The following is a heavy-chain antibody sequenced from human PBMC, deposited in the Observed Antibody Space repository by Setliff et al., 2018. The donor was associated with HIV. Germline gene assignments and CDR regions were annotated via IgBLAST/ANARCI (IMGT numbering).Heavy chain of an antibody. V-gene: IGHV1-2*02. CDR3: ARAHYNFWSGYLDS. D-gene: IGHD3-3*01. Sequence: ASVKVSCKASAYTFTDYYIHWVRQAPGQGLEWMGWINPNGEITNFAQKFQGRVTMTRDTSTTTVFMELSSLKFGDTAVYYCARAHYNFWSGYLDSWGQGTLVTVSS. CDR1: AYTFTDYY. CDR2: INPNGEIT. J-gene: IGHJ4*02.